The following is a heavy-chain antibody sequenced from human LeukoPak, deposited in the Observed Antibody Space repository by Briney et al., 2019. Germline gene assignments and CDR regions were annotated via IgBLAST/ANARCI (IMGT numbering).Heavy chain of an antibody. CDR2: MNPNSGNT. CDR3: ASSPLYSYLLYGSAPGGFDP. Sequence: ASVKVSCKASGYTFTSYGINWVRQATGQGLEWMGWMNPNSGNTGYAQKFQGRVTMTRNTSISTAYMELSSLRSEDAAVYYCASSPLYSYLLYGSAPGGFDPWGQGTLVTVSS. D-gene: IGHD3-10*01. CDR1: GYTFTSYG. J-gene: IGHJ5*02. V-gene: IGHV1-8*01.